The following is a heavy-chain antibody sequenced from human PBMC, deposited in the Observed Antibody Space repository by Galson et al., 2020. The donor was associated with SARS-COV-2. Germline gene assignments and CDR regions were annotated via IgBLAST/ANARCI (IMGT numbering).Heavy chain of an antibody. V-gene: IGHV3-48*01. CDR2: ISSSSSTI. CDR1: GFTFSSYS. CDR3: ARTDWFDP. Sequence: GGSLRLSCAASGFTFSSYSMNWVRQAPGKGLEWVSYISSSSSTIYYADSVKGRFTISRDNAKNSLYLQMNSLGAEDTAVYYCARTDWFDPWGQGTLVSVSS. J-gene: IGHJ5*02.